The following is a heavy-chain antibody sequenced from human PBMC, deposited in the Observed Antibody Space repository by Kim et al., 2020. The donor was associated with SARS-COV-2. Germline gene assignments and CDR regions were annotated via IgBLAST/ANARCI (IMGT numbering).Heavy chain of an antibody. J-gene: IGHJ3*02. Sequence: GGSLRLSCAASLFSFSQYCMTWVRQAPGQGLEWVANISPDGGNTYELGSVRGRFSISRDNSENSLFLQMSNLRVEDTALYYCARFPQEGCSYAFYICVQG. D-gene: IGHD3-16*01. V-gene: IGHV3-7*03. CDR1: LFSFSQYC. CDR3: ARFPQEGCSYAFYI. CDR2: ISPDGGNT.